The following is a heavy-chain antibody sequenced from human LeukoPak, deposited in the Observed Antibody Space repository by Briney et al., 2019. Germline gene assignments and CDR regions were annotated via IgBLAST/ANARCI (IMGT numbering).Heavy chain of an antibody. CDR3: ARGHCGGDCYPFDY. V-gene: IGHV1-2*02. CDR1: GYTFTGYY. Sequence: ASVKVSCKASGYTFTGYYMHWVRQAPGQGLEWMGWINPNSGGTSYAQKFQGRVTMTRDTSISTAYMELSRLRSDDTAVYYCARGHCGGDCYPFDYWGQGTLVTVSS. J-gene: IGHJ4*02. D-gene: IGHD2-21*02. CDR2: INPNSGGT.